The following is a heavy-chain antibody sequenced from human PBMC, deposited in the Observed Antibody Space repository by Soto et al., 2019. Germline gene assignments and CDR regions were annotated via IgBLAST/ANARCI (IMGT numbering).Heavy chain of an antibody. V-gene: IGHV4-34*01. CDR2: INHSGST. J-gene: IGHJ4*02. Sequence: SETLSLTCAVYGGSFSGYYWSWIRQPPGKGLEWIGEINHSGSTNYNPSLKSRVTISVDTSKNQFSLKLSSVTAADTAVYYCAREWESSYGGNPFDYWGQGTLVTVSS. CDR3: AREWESSYGGNPFDY. D-gene: IGHD1-26*01. CDR1: GGSFSGYY.